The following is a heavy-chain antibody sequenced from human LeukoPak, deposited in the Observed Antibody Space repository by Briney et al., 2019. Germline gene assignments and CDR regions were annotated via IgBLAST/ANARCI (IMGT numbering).Heavy chain of an antibody. CDR1: GFTFSSYA. V-gene: IGHV3-23*01. CDR2: ISGSGGST. J-gene: IGHJ4*02. CDR3: AKPYSSGWYWAYYFDY. D-gene: IGHD6-19*01. Sequence: GGSLRLSCAASGFTFSSYAMSWVRQAPGKGVEWASAISGSGGSTYYADSVKGRFTISRDNSKNTLYLQMNSLRAEDTAVYYCAKPYSSGWYWAYYFDYWGQGTLVTVSS.